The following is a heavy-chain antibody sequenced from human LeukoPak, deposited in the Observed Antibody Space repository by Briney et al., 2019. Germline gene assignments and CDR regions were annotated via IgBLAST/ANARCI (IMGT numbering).Heavy chain of an antibody. J-gene: IGHJ4*02. CDR1: GGTFSSYA. CDR2: IIPIFGTA. Sequence: GASVKVSCKASGGTFSSYAISWVRQAPGQGLEWMGGIIPIFGTANYAQKFQGRVTITADESTSTAYMELSSLRSEDTAVYYRAIGPDTMADLDYWGQGTLVTVSS. D-gene: IGHD3-10*01. CDR3: AIGPDTMADLDY. V-gene: IGHV1-69*13.